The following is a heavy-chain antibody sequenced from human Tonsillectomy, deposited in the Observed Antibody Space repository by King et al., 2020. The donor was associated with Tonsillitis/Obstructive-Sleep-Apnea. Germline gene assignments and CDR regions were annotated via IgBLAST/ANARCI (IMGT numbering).Heavy chain of an antibody. CDR3: AKVRVLRINLSDFDY. Sequence: VQLVESGGGVVQPGRSLRLSCAASGFTFSSYGMHWVRQAPGKGLEWVAVISYDGSNKYYADSVKGRFTISRDNSKKTLYLQMNSLRAEDTAVYYLAKVRVLRINLSDFDYWGQGTLVTVSS. CDR2: ISYDGSNK. V-gene: IGHV3-30*18. J-gene: IGHJ4*02. CDR1: GFTFSSYG. D-gene: IGHD3-10*01.